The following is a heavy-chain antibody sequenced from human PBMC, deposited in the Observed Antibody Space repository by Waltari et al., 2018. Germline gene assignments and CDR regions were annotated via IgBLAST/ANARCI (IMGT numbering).Heavy chain of an antibody. CDR2: IYHSGST. J-gene: IGHJ6*02. D-gene: IGHD3-10*01. CDR3: AREPNYYGSGSYYNVDYYYGMDV. Sequence: QVQLQESGPGLVKPSGTLSLTCAVSGGSISSSNWWSWVRQPPGKGLEWIGEIYHSGSTNYNPSLKSRVTISVDKSKNQFSLKLSSVTAAYTAVYYCAREPNYYGSGSYYNVDYYYGMDVWGQGTTVTVSS. CDR1: GGSISSSNW. V-gene: IGHV4-4*02.